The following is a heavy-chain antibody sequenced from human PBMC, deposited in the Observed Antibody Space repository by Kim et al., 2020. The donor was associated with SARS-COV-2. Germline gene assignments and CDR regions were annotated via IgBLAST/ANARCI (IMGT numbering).Heavy chain of an antibody. CDR2: IYYSGST. J-gene: IGHJ4*02. CDR1: GGSISSYY. CDR3: ARAYCSGGSCYYFDY. D-gene: IGHD2-15*01. Sequence: SETLSLTCTVSGGSISSYYWSWIRQPPGKGLEWIGYIYYSGSTNYNPSLKSRVTISVDTSKNQFSLKLSSVTAADTAVYYCARAYCSGGSCYYFDYWGQGTLVTVSS. V-gene: IGHV4-59*01.